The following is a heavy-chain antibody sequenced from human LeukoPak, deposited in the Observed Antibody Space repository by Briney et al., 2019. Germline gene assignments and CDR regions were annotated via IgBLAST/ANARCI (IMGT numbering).Heavy chain of an antibody. J-gene: IGHJ3*02. V-gene: IGHV4-61*02. CDR3: ARYYTSDAFDI. D-gene: IGHD1-26*01. CDR1: GGSICSGSYY. CDR2: IYTSGST. Sequence: SETLSLTCTVSGGSICSGSYYWSWIRQPAGKGLEWIGRIYTSGSTNYNPSLKSRVTISVDTSKNQFSLKLSSVTAADTAVYYCARYYTSDAFDIWGQGTMVTVSS.